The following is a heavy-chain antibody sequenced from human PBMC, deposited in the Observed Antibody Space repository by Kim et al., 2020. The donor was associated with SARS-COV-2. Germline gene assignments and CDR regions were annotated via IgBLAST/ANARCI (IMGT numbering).Heavy chain of an antibody. CDR3: ARDLCGSGKDAFGI. D-gene: IGHD1-26*01. CDR2: IKNEANRYST. CDR1: GFTFSGHY. Sequence: GGSLRLSCAASGFTFSGHYMTWVRQAPGKGLEWVGSIKNEANRYSTVYSATVKCSISIANDDTKNSLHLQIHRAETKATSECYSARDLCGSGKDAFGI. J-gene: IGHJ3*02. V-gene: IGHV3-72*01.